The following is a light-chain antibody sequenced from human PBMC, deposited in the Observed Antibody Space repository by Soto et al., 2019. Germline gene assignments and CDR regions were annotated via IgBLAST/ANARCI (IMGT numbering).Light chain of an antibody. CDR1: QDIKNY. Sequence: DIQVTQYPSSLSASVGDRVTITCRASQDIKNYLAWYQQKQGEIPKLLIYAASTLESGIPPRFSGSGPGTDFSLTINNLQPEDVATYYCQRYYNAPFTFGGGTKVDIK. J-gene: IGKJ4*01. CDR2: AAS. CDR3: QRYYNAPFT. V-gene: IGKV1-27*01.